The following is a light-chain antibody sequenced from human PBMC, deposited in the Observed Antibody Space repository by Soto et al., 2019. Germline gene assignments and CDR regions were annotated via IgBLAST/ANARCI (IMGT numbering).Light chain of an antibody. V-gene: IGLV9-49*01. Sequence: QSVLTQPPSASASLGASVTLTCTLSSGYSNYKVDWYQQRPGKGPRFVMRVGTGGIVGSKGDGIPDRFSVLGSGLNRYLTIKNIQEEDESDYHCGADHGSGSNFALVFGGGTKVTVL. CDR1: SGYSNYK. CDR3: GADHGSGSNFALV. CDR2: VGTGGIVG. J-gene: IGLJ2*01.